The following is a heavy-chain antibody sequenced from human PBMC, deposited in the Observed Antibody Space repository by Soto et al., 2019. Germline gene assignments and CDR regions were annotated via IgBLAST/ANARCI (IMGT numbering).Heavy chain of an antibody. Sequence: QVRLVQSGAEVKKPGSSVKVSCEASGGTFSSYAVTWVRQAPGQGLEWMGGIIPIVTTPNYAQKFQGRLTISADKSTSTSYMELSSLRSEDTGVYYCARGGYNFWSRYHYYGMDVWGPGTTVIVSS. D-gene: IGHD3-3*01. CDR2: IIPIVTTP. CDR3: ARGGYNFWSRYHYYGMDV. V-gene: IGHV1-69*06. J-gene: IGHJ6*02. CDR1: GGTFSSYA.